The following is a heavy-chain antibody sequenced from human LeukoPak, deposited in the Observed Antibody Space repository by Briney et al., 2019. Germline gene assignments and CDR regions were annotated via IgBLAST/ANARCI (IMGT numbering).Heavy chain of an antibody. CDR1: GFTFSSYW. CDR2: IKQDGSEK. V-gene: IGHV3-7*01. Sequence: PGGSLRLSCAASGFTFSSYWMSWVRQAPGKGLEWVAIIKQDGSEKYYVDSVKGRFTISRDNAKNSLYLQMNSLRAEDTAVYYCARDPTNYYYYYGMDVWGQGTTVTVSS. CDR3: ARDPTNYYYYYGMDV. J-gene: IGHJ6*02.